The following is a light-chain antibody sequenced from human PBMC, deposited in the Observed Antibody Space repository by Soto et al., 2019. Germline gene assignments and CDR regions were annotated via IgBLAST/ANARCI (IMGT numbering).Light chain of an antibody. V-gene: IGKV3-11*01. Sequence: EIVLTQSPATLSLSPGERATLSCRASQSVSSYVAWYQQKPGQAPRLLIYDASNRATGIPARFSGSGSGTDFTLTISSLEPEDFAGYYCQQRSNWPPTFGPGTKVDIK. CDR1: QSVSSY. CDR3: QQRSNWPPT. J-gene: IGKJ3*01. CDR2: DAS.